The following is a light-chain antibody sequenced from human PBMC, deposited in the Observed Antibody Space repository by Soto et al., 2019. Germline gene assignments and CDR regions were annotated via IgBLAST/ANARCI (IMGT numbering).Light chain of an antibody. CDR1: NTDVGGYNY. V-gene: IGLV2-14*01. J-gene: IGLJ1*01. CDR3: SSYTSISTLYV. Sequence: QSVLTHPASVSGPPGQSITISCTGTNTDVGGYNYVSWYQQHPGKAPELMIYEVSHRPSGVSNRFSGSKSDNTASLTISGLQAEDEADYYCSSYTSISTLYVFGTGTKVTVL. CDR2: EVS.